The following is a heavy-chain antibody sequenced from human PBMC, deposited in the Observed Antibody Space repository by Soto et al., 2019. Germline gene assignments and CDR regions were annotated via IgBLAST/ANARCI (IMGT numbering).Heavy chain of an antibody. Sequence: SETLSLTCSFSGGSMNNYYWGLVRQPPEKRLEWIGYIHYTGSTNYNPSLKSRVIMSVDTSKNQFSLHLNSVTAADTAVYYCARRAFGNYGSWLDPWGQGALVTVSS. CDR2: IHYTGST. CDR1: GGSMNNYY. J-gene: IGHJ5*02. D-gene: IGHD4-17*01. V-gene: IGHV4-59*08. CDR3: ARRAFGNYGSWLDP.